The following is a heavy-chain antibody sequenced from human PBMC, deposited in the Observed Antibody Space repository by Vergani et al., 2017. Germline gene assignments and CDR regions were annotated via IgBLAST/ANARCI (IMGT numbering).Heavy chain of an antibody. Sequence: VQLVQSGAEVKKPGSSVKVSCKVSGYTFTDYYMHWVQQAPGKGLEWMGLVDPEDGETIYAEKFQGRVTITADTSTDTAYMELSSLRSEDTAVYYCARGLGYSSGWYNWFDPWGQGTLVTVSS. D-gene: IGHD6-19*01. CDR3: ARGLGYSSGWYNWFDP. J-gene: IGHJ5*02. CDR1: GYTFTDYY. CDR2: VDPEDGET. V-gene: IGHV1-69-2*01.